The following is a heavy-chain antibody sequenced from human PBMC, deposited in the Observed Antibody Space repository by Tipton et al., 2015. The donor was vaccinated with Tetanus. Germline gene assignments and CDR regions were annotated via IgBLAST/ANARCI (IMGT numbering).Heavy chain of an antibody. CDR2: VYNSGGT. J-gene: IGHJ4*02. D-gene: IGHD3-3*01. CDR1: GGSFSGYY. V-gene: IGHV4-59*05. CDR3: ARIYDFWSGYYSDH. Sequence: LRLSCAVYGGSFSGYYWNWIRQPPGKGLEWIGSVYNSGGTYYNPSLKSRVTISVDTSKNQFSLKLSSVTAADTAVYYCARIYDFWSGYYSDHWGQGTLVTVSS.